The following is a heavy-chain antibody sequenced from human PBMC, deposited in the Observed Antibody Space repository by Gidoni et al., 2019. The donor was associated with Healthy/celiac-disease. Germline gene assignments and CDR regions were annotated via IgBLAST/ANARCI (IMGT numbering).Heavy chain of an antibody. CDR3: AKDRGYSYGYGPFDY. J-gene: IGHJ4*02. CDR1: GFTFSSYA. Sequence: EVQLLASGGGLVQPGGSLRLSCAASGFTFSSYAMSWVRQAPGKGLEWVSAISGSGGSTYYADSVKGRFTISRDNSKNTLYLQMNSLRAEDTAVDYCAKDRGYSYGYGPFDYWGQGTLVTVSS. V-gene: IGHV3-23*01. D-gene: IGHD5-18*01. CDR2: ISGSGGST.